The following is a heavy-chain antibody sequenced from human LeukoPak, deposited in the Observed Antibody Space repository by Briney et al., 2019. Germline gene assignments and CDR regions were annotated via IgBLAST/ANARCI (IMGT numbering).Heavy chain of an antibody. CDR2: IIPIFGTA. D-gene: IGHD3-22*01. Sequence: GSSVKASCKASGGTFSSYAISWVRQAPGHRLECMGRIIPIFGTAKYAKKFQGRVTINPDESPSTAYMDLTSVRSEDTAVCYGARSSRSGYYYTPFDCWGQGTLVTVSS. J-gene: IGHJ4*02. V-gene: IGHV1-69*15. CDR1: GGTFSSYA. CDR3: ARSSRSGYYYTPFDC.